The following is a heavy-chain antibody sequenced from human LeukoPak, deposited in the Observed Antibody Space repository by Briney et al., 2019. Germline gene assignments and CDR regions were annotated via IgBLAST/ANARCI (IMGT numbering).Heavy chain of an antibody. D-gene: IGHD3-10*01. CDR2: ISPYNGNR. CDR1: GYTFTRYG. J-gene: IGHJ4*02. Sequence: ASVKVSCKTSGYTFTRYGVSWVRQAPGQGLEWMGWISPYNGNRDYAQKFKDRVTMTTDTSTNTVYLELRSLRPDDTAMYYCARTGYGSGSDDFDFWGQGTLVIVSS. CDR3: ARTGYGSGSDDFDF. V-gene: IGHV1-18*01.